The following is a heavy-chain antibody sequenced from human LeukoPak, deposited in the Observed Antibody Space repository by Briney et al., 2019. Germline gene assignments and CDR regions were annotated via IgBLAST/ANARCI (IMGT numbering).Heavy chain of an antibody. V-gene: IGHV4-38-2*02. D-gene: IGHD1-26*01. J-gene: IGHJ4*02. CDR2: MYHSESP. CDR3: ARDTGSYGRSFDY. Sequence: MASETLSLTCSVSGYSITSGYHWGWVRLSPGKGLEWIGSMYHSESPYYNPSLKSRATLSVDTSKNQFSLKLSSVTAADTAVYYCARDTGSYGRSFDYWGQGTLVTVSS. CDR1: GYSITSGYH.